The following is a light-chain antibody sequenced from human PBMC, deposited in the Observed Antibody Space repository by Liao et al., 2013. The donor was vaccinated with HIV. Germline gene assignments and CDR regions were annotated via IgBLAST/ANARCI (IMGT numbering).Light chain of an antibody. V-gene: IGLV3-1*01. J-gene: IGLJ1*01. CDR3: QTWDSATTTFV. Sequence: SYELTQSPSLSVSPGQTATITCSGDNLGDKYANWYQQKPGQSPLLVMSQDSQRPSGIPERFSGSNSGNTATLTISGTQAMDEADYYCQTWDSATTTFVFGTGTKVTVL. CDR2: QDS. CDR1: NLGDKY.